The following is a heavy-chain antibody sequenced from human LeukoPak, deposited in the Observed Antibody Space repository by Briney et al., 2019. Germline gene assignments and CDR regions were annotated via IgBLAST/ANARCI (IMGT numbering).Heavy chain of an antibody. J-gene: IGHJ5*02. CDR3: ARVRVRGVIQA. D-gene: IGHD3-10*01. V-gene: IGHV4-34*01. CDR1: GGSLSGYY. CDR2: INHSGST. Sequence: SETLSLTCAVYGGSLSGYYWSWIRQPPGKGLEWIGEINHSGSTNYNPSLKSRVTILVDTSKNQFSLKLSSVTAADTAVYYCARVRVRGVIQAWGQGTLVTVSS.